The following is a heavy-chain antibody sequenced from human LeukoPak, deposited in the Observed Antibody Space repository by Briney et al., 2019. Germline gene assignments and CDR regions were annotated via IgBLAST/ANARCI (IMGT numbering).Heavy chain of an antibody. V-gene: IGHV3-48*03. D-gene: IGHD3-22*01. CDR1: GFTFSSHE. J-gene: IGHJ4*02. Sequence: GGSLRLSCAASGFTFSSHEMNWVRQAPGKGLEWVSYISGSASTIYYADSVKGRFTISRDNAKNSLYLQMNSLRAEDTALYYCARVMYYYDSSGYYPGEMGYWGQGTLVTVSS. CDR2: ISGSASTI. CDR3: ARVMYYYDSSGYYPGEMGY.